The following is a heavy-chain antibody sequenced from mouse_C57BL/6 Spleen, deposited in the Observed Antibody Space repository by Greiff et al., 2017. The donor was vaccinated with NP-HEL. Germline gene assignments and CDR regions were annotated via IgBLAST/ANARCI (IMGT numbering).Heavy chain of an antibody. CDR1: GFTFKDYY. CDR3: TESYYGDYGVGY. D-gene: IGHD2-13*01. V-gene: IGHV14-4*01. J-gene: IGHJ2*01. CDR2: IYPENGDT. Sequence: VHVKQSGAELVRPGASVKMSCTASGFTFKDYYMHWVKQRPEQGLEWIGWIYPENGDTEYASKFQGKATITADTSSSTAYLQLSSLTNEDTAVYYCTESYYGDYGVGYWGQGTTLTVSS.